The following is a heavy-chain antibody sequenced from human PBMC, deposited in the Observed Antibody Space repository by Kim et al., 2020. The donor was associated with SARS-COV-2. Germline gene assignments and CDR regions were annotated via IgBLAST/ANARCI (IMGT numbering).Heavy chain of an antibody. CDR3: AKWPHFWVADIGSFDP. CDR2: ISGSGGST. D-gene: IGHD6-19*01. CDR1: GFTFSSYA. Sequence: GGSLRLSCAASGFTFSSYAMSWVRQAPGKGLEWVSAISGSGGSTYYADSVKGRFTISRDNSKNTLYLQMNSLRAEDTAVYYCAKWPHFWVADIGSFDPWGQGTLVTVSS. V-gene: IGHV3-23*01. J-gene: IGHJ5*02.